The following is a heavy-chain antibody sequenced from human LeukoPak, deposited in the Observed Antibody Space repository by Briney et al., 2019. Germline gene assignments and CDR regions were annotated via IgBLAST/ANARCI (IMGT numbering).Heavy chain of an antibody. V-gene: IGHV1-69*13. D-gene: IGHD3-3*01. CDR2: IIPIFGTA. Sequence: ASVKVSCKASGGTFSSYAISWVRQAPGQGLEWMGGIIPIFGTANYAQKSQGRVTITADESTSTAYMELSSLRSEDTAVYYCASTTYYDFWSGYYRSYYYYYYMDVWGKGTTVTVSS. J-gene: IGHJ6*03. CDR3: ASTTYYDFWSGYYRSYYYYYYMDV. CDR1: GGTFSSYA.